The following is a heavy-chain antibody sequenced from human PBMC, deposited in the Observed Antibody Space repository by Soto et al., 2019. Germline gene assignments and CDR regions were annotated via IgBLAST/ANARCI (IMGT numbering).Heavy chain of an antibody. Sequence: PSETLSLTCDVSGDFLTTYYWNWIRQSPGKGLEWVGYIFYGGHTNYNPSLRGRATISVDTSKNQFSLKLSSVTAADTAVYYCGRSPEYTSGWNGGFDYWGPGTLVTVYS. CDR1: GDFLTTYY. V-gene: IGHV4-59*01. D-gene: IGHD6-19*01. J-gene: IGHJ4*02. CDR3: GRSPEYTSGWNGGFDY. CDR2: IFYGGHT.